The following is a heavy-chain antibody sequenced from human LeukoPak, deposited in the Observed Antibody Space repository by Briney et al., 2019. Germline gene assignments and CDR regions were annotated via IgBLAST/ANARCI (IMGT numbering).Heavy chain of an antibody. CDR1: GYTFTSYD. J-gene: IGHJ4*02. D-gene: IGHD3-22*01. V-gene: IGHV1-8*01. CDR2: MNPNSGNT. Sequence: ASVKVSCKASGYTFTSYDINWVRQATGQGLEWMGWMNPNSGNTGYAQKFQGRVTMTRNTSISTAYMELSSLRSEDTAVYYCARGGGHYYDGTHFGDYWGQGTLVTVSS. CDR3: ARGGGHYYDGTHFGDY.